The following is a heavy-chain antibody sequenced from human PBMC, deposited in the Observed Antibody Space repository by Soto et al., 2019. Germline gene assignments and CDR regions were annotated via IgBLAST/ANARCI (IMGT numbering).Heavy chain of an antibody. CDR3: ARPPYYYDSSGYLGY. V-gene: IGHV3-21*01. D-gene: IGHD3-22*01. CDR1: GFTFSSYS. Sequence: EVQLVESGGGLVKPGGSLRLSCAAPGFTFSSYSMNWVRQAPGKGLEWVSSISSSSSYIYYADSVKGRFTISRDNAKNSLYLQMNSLRAEDTAVYYWARPPYYYDSSGYLGYWGQGTLVTVSS. CDR2: ISSSSSYI. J-gene: IGHJ4*02.